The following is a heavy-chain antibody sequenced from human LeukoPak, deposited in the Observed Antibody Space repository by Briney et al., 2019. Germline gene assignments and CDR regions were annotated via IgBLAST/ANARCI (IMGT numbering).Heavy chain of an antibody. J-gene: IGHJ3*02. CDR1: GFTFSSYG. V-gene: IGHV3-30*02. Sequence: GSLRLSFAASGFTFSSYGMHWVRQAPGKGLEWVAFLRYDGSNKYYSDSVKGRFTISRDNSKNTLYLQMNSLRAEDTAVYYCAKEMATINLNAFDIWGQGTMVTVSS. CDR3: AKEMATINLNAFDI. CDR2: LRYDGSNK. D-gene: IGHD5-24*01.